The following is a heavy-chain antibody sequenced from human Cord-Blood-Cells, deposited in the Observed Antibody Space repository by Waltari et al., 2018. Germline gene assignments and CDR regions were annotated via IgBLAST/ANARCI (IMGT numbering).Heavy chain of an antibody. CDR1: GGSFSGYY. CDR3: ARVYCSGGSCYDY. J-gene: IGHJ4*02. Sequence: QVQLQQWGAGLLKPSETLSLTCAVYGGSFSGYYCSWIRQPPGKGLEWNGEINHSGSTNYNPALKIRVTKSVDTSKNQFSLKLSSVTAADTAVYYCARVYCSGGSCYDYWGQGTLVTVSS. V-gene: IGHV4-34*01. D-gene: IGHD2-15*01. CDR2: INHSGST.